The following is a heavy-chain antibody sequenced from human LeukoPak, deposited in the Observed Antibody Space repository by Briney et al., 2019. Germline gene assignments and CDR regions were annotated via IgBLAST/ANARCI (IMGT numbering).Heavy chain of an antibody. CDR1: GFTFSNYG. V-gene: IGHV3-7*01. J-gene: IGHJ6*03. CDR2: IRQDGSEK. Sequence: GGTLRLSCAASGFTFSNYGMSWVRQAPGKGLEWVANIRQDGSEKYYVDSVKGRFTISRDNAKNSLYLQMNSLRAEDTAVYYCARVKMRFLEWLLTEYYYYYMDVWGKGTTVTVSS. D-gene: IGHD3-3*01. CDR3: ARVKMRFLEWLLTEYYYYYMDV.